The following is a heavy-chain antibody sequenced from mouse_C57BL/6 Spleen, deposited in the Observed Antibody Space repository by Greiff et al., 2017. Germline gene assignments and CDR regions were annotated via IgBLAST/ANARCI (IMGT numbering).Heavy chain of an antibody. CDR1: GYTFTSYG. V-gene: IGHV1-81*01. D-gene: IGHD2-5*01. CDR3: AKVYSKGFAY. J-gene: IGHJ3*01. CDR2: IYPRSDNT. Sequence: VKLQESGAELARPGASVKLSCKASGYTFTSYGISWVKQRTGQGLEWIGEIYPRSDNTYYNEKFKGKATLTADKASSTAYMELRSLTSEDSAVYFCAKVYSKGFAYWGQGTLVTVSA.